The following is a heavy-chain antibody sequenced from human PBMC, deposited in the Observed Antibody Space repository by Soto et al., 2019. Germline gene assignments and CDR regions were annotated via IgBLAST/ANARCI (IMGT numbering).Heavy chain of an antibody. V-gene: IGHV1-69*06. D-gene: IGHD3-3*01. J-gene: IGHJ6*02. CDR3: AREGDFWSGPYYYGMDV. Sequence: QVQLVQSGAEVKKPGSSVKVSCKASGGTFSSYAISWVRQAPGQGLEWLGGIIPILGTANYAQKFQGRVTITADKSTSTAYMELSSLRSEDTAVYYCAREGDFWSGPYYYGMDVWGQGTTVTVSS. CDR1: GGTFSSYA. CDR2: IIPILGTA.